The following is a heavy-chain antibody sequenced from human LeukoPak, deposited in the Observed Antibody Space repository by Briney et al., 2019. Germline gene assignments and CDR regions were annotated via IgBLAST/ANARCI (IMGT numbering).Heavy chain of an antibody. CDR2: ISYTGATT. D-gene: IGHD2-8*01. Sequence: PGGSLRLSCAGSGFTFSSYAMSWVRQAPGRGLEWVSAISYTGATTYDAASVKGRFTISRDKSRSTLYLQMNSLRAEDTALYYCAKDTSIGRYCTNGVCSPFDYWGQGTLVTVSS. J-gene: IGHJ4*02. V-gene: IGHV3-23*01. CDR3: AKDTSIGRYCTNGVCSPFDY. CDR1: GFTFSSYA.